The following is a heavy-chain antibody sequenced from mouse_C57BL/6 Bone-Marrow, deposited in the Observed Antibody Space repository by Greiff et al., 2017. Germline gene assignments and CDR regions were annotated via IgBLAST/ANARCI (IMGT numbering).Heavy chain of an antibody. CDR2: ISDGGSYT. D-gene: IGHD2-3*01. Sequence: EVQGVESGGGLVKPGGSLTLSCAASGFTFSSYAMSWFRQTPEKRLEWVATISDGGSYTYYPDNVKGRFTISRDNAKNNLYLQMSHLKSEDTAMYYCARDSYDGYYWYFDVWGTGTTVTVSS. J-gene: IGHJ1*03. V-gene: IGHV5-4*01. CDR3: ARDSYDGYYWYFDV. CDR1: GFTFSSYA.